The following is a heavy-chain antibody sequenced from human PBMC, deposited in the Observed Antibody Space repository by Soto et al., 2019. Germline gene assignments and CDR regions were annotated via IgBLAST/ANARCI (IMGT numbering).Heavy chain of an antibody. CDR1: RFTFSSYW. CDR2: IKQDGSEK. J-gene: IGHJ6*02. V-gene: IGHV3-7*01. D-gene: IGHD3-9*01. CDR3: ARALIYYDILTGYYGYYYYYGMDV. Sequence: GGSLRLSCAASRFTFSSYWMSWVRQAPGKGLEWVANIKQDGSEKYYVDSVKGRFTISRDNAKNSLYLQMNSLRAEDTAVYYCARALIYYDILTGYYGYYYYYGMDVWGQGTTVTVSS.